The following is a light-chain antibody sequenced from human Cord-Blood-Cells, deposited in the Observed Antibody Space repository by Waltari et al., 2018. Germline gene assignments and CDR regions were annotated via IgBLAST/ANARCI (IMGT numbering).Light chain of an antibody. V-gene: IGLV2-14*01. Sequence: QSALTQPRSVSGSPGQSITISCTGTSSAVGGYNSVSWYQQHPGKAPKLMIYDVSNRPSGVSNRFSGSKSGNTASLTISGLQAEDEADYYCSSYTSSNTWVFGGGTKLTVL. CDR2: DVS. CDR3: SSYTSSNTWV. CDR1: SSAVGGYNS. J-gene: IGLJ3*02.